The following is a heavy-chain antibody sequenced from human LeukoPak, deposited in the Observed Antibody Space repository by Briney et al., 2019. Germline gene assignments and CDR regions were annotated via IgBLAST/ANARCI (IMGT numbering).Heavy chain of an antibody. D-gene: IGHD4-17*01. CDR2: ITWNGCQT. Sequence: GGSLRLSCAASGFTFDDYGMSWVRQGPGRGLEWVSTITWNGCQTAYADSVKGRFTISRDNAKNSLYLEMNSLSPEDTALYYCARSSTTVTTRFFDLWGRGTLVTVSS. CDR1: GFTFDDYG. J-gene: IGHJ2*01. CDR3: ARSSTTVTTRFFDL. V-gene: IGHV3-20*04.